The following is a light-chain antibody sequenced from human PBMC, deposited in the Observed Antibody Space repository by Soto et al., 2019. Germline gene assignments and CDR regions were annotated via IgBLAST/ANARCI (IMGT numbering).Light chain of an antibody. J-gene: IGKJ1*01. CDR3: MQALQTPLT. Sequence: DIVMTQSPLSLPVTPGEPASISCRSSQSLLHSNGYNFLDWYLQKPGQSRQLLIYLGSHRASGVPDRFSGTGSGTHSTLQISRVEAEDVGVFYCMQALQTPLTFGQGTKVDIK. V-gene: IGKV2-28*01. CDR2: LGS. CDR1: QSLLHSNGYNF.